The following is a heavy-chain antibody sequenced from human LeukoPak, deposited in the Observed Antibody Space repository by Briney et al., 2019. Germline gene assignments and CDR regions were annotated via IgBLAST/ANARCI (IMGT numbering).Heavy chain of an antibody. V-gene: IGHV3-21*01. CDR1: GFTFSSYS. J-gene: IGHJ4*02. D-gene: IGHD3-10*01. CDR3: ALGESTRPFDY. Sequence: PGGSLRLSCAASGFTFSSYSMNWVRQAPGKGLEWVSSISSSSRYMYYGDSVKGRFTISRDNAKNSLYLQMKSLRAEDTAVYYCALGESTRPFDYWGQGTLVTVSS. CDR2: ISSSSRYM.